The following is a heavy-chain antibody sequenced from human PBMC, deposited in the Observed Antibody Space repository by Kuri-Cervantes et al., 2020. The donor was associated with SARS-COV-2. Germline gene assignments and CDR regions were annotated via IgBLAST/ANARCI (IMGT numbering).Heavy chain of an antibody. Sequence: GGSLRLSCAASGFTFSSYGMHWVRQAPGKGLEWVAFIRYDGSNKYYADSVKGRFTISRDNSKNTLYLQMNSLRAEDTAVYYCAGDGDYVYGMDVWGQGTTVTVSS. CDR2: IRYDGSNK. V-gene: IGHV3-30*02. J-gene: IGHJ6*02. CDR1: GFTFSSYG. CDR3: AGDGDYVYGMDV. D-gene: IGHD4-17*01.